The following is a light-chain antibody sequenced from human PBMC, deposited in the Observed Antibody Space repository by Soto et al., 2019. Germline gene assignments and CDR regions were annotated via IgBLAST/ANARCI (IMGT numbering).Light chain of an antibody. V-gene: IGKV3-15*01. Sequence: IILTLSPGTLSLSPGERATLSCRAAQRGSSNYLAWYQQKPGQAPRLLIYDASARALDTPARFAGSGSGTEFTLTISSLQSEDVAVYCSQQYTYWPLGFGQGTRLDIK. CDR2: DAS. CDR3: QQYTYWPLG. J-gene: IGKJ5*01. CDR1: QRGSSN.